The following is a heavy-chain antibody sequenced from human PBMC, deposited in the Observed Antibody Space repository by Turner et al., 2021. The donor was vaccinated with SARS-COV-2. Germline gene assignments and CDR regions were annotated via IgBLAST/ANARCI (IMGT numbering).Heavy chain of an antibody. CDR1: RFSFSSHA. V-gene: IGHV3-33*01. Sequence: QVQLVESGGGVVLPGRSLRLSCAASRFSFSSHAMHWVRQAPGKGLEWVAVIWYDGSQKYHAASVRGRFTISRDNSRNTLYLQMDSLRVEDTAVYYCARHKWRRGAFDYWGQGTLVTVSS. CDR2: IWYDGSQK. D-gene: IGHD5-12*01. CDR3: ARHKWRRGAFDY. J-gene: IGHJ4*02.